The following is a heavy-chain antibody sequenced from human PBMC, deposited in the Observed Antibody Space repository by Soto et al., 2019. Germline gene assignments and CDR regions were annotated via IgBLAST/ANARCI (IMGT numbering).Heavy chain of an antibody. D-gene: IGHD6-13*01. CDR2: ISSSSSYI. Sequence: PGGSLRLSCAASGFTFSSYSMNWVRQAPGKGLEWVSSISSSSSYIYYADSVKGRFTISRDNAKNSLYLQMNSLRAEDTAVYYCARDIAAARENNWFDPWGQGTLVTVS. V-gene: IGHV3-21*01. CDR1: GFTFSSYS. CDR3: ARDIAAARENNWFDP. J-gene: IGHJ5*02.